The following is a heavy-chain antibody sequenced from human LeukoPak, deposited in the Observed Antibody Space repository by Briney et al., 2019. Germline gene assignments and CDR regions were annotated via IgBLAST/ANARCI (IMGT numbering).Heavy chain of an antibody. Sequence: LSGGSLRLSCAASGFTFSSYWMHWVRQAPGKGLVWVSRINSDGSSTSYADSVKGRFTISRDNAKNTLYLQMNSLGAEDTAVYYCARVGYNWNYFVRVGAFDIWGQGTMVTVSS. J-gene: IGHJ3*02. CDR3: ARVGYNWNYFVRVGAFDI. D-gene: IGHD1-7*01. CDR1: GFTFSSYW. CDR2: INSDGSST. V-gene: IGHV3-74*01.